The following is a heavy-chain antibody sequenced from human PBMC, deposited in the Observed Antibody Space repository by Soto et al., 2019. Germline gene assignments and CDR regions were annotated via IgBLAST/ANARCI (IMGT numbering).Heavy chain of an antibody. Sequence: PSETLSLTCTVSGGSISSNDYHWSWIRQPPGKGLEWIGYIYYSGSTDYSPSLKSRVTISVDTSKNQFSLKLSSVTAADTAVYYCARPIGGSYGFDPWGQGTLVTVSS. CDR1: GGSISSNDYH. CDR3: ARPIGGSYGFDP. CDR2: IYYSGST. V-gene: IGHV4-30-4*01. D-gene: IGHD1-26*01. J-gene: IGHJ5*02.